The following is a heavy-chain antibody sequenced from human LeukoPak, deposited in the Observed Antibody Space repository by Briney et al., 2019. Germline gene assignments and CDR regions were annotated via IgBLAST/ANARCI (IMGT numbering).Heavy chain of an antibody. CDR2: INPNSGGT. CDR1: GYTFTGYY. CDR3: ARDLQIYDSSGYYH. V-gene: IGHV1-2*02. J-gene: IGHJ5*02. Sequence: ASVKVSCKASGYTFTGYYMHWVRQAPGQGLEWMGWINPNSGGTNYAQKFQGRVTMTRDTSISTAYMELSRLRSDDTAVYYCARDLQIYDSSGYYHWGQGTLVTVSS. D-gene: IGHD3-22*01.